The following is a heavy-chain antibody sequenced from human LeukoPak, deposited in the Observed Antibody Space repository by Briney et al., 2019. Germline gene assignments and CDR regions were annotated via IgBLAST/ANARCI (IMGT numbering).Heavy chain of an antibody. CDR2: INPNSGGT. CDR3: ARAPGDYYGSGDY. Sequence: GASVKVSCKASGYTFTGYYMHWVRQAPGQGLEWMGWINPNSGGTNYAQKFQGRVTMTRDTSINTAYMELSRLRSDDTAVYYCARAPGDYYGSGDYWGQGTLVTVSS. D-gene: IGHD3-10*01. J-gene: IGHJ4*02. V-gene: IGHV1-2*02. CDR1: GYTFTGYY.